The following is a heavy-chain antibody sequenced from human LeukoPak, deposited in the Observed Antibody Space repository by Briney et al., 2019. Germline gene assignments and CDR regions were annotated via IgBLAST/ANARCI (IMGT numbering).Heavy chain of an antibody. D-gene: IGHD3-10*01. CDR2: ISSSSSTI. CDR1: GFTFSSYS. V-gene: IGHV3-48*01. J-gene: IGHJ4*02. CDR3: ARDTPGIDY. Sequence: GGSLRLSCAASGFTFSSYSMNLVRQAPGKGLEWVSYISSSSSTIYYADSVKGRFTISRDNAKNSLYLQMNSLRAEDTAVYYCARDTPGIDYWGQGTLVTVSS.